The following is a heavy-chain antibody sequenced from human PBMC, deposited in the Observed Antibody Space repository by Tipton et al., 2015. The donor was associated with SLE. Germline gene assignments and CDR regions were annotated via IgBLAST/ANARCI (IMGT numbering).Heavy chain of an antibody. D-gene: IGHD3-3*01. CDR2: IYYSGST. CDR3: ARDQGDLRFFDY. CDR1: GGSISSGGYY. V-gene: IGHV4-31*03. J-gene: IGHJ4*02. Sequence: TLSLTCTVSGGSISSGGYYWSWIRKHPGKGLEWIGYIYYSGSTYYNPSLKGRVTISVDTSKNQFSLKLSSVTAADTAVYYCARDQGDLRFFDYWGQGTLVTVSS.